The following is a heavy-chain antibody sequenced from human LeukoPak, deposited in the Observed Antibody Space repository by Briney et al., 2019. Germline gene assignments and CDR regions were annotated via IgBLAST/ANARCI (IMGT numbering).Heavy chain of an antibody. J-gene: IGHJ4*02. D-gene: IGHD4-17*01. V-gene: IGHV4-59*01. CDR3: ARGDYGDYDFDY. Sequence: SETLSLTCTVSGGSISSYYWIWIRQPPGKGLEWIGYIYYRGTTNYNPSLKSRVTMSVDPSKNQFSLKLSSVTAADTAVYYCARGDYGDYDFDYWGQGALVTVSS. CDR2: IYYRGTT. CDR1: GGSISSYY.